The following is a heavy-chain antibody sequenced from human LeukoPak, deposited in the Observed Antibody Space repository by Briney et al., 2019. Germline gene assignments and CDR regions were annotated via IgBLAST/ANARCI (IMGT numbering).Heavy chain of an antibody. J-gene: IGHJ4*02. V-gene: IGHV3-21*01. D-gene: IGHD5-18*01. Sequence: GGSLRLSCAASGFTFSSYSMNWVRQAPGKGLEWVSSISSSSSYIYYADSVKGRFTISRDNAKDSLYLQMNSLRAEDTAVYYCARVRAGIQLWVKPADYWGQGTLVTVSS. CDR1: GFTFSSYS. CDR3: ARVRAGIQLWVKPADY. CDR2: ISSSSSYI.